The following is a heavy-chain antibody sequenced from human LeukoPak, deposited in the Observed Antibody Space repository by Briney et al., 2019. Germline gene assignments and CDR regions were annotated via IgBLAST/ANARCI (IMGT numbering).Heavy chain of an antibody. Sequence: ASVKVSFKASGYKFTIYGISWVRHAPGQGLEWMGWVTTYNGDTNYAQKFQVRVTMTTDISTSTASMELRTLRSDDTAVYYCAREGNGDLSYWGQGTLVTVSS. CDR3: AREGNGDLSY. CDR2: VTTYNGDT. D-gene: IGHD2-21*02. V-gene: IGHV1-18*01. J-gene: IGHJ4*02. CDR1: GYKFTIYG.